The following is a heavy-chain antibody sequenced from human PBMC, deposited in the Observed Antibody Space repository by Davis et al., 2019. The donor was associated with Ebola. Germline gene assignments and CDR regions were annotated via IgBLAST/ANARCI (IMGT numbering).Heavy chain of an antibody. CDR1: GFTFSDYY. CDR3: ARGSVGTAFRAFDI. D-gene: IGHD5-18*01. J-gene: IGHJ3*02. CDR2: IRNKGNSYTT. V-gene: IGHV3-72*01. Sequence: GESLKISCAASGFTFSDYYMDWVRQAPGQGLEWVARIRNKGNSYTTEYAASVKGRFTISRDDSENSHYLQMNSLKTEDTAVYYCARGSVGTAFRAFDIWGQGTMVTVSS.